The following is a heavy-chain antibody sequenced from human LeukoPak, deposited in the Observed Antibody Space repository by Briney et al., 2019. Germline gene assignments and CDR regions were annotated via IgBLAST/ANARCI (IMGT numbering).Heavy chain of an antibody. D-gene: IGHD4-17*01. CDR1: GFIFNNYA. Sequence: GGSLRLSCAGSGFIFNNYAMHWVRQPPGKGLEWVSGISWNSGSIDYADSVKGRFTISRDNAKNSLYLQMNSLRAEDTAVYYCARVLTVTTSDASDIWGQGTMVTVSS. CDR3: ARVLTVTTSDASDI. V-gene: IGHV3-9*01. J-gene: IGHJ3*02. CDR2: ISWNSGSI.